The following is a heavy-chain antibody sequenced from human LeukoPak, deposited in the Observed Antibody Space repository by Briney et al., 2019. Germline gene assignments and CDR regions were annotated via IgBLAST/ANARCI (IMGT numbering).Heavy chain of an antibody. CDR3: IKQAAAAAFDI. J-gene: IGHJ3*02. CDR1: GFTFSSYW. V-gene: IGHV3-74*01. D-gene: IGHD6-13*01. CDR2: INTDGSTT. Sequence: GGSLRLSCAASGFTFSSYWMHWVRHAPGKGLVWVSRINTDGSTTNYADSVKGRFTISRDNAKNTLDLQMNSLRAEDTAVYYCIKQAAAAAFDIWGQGTMVTVSS.